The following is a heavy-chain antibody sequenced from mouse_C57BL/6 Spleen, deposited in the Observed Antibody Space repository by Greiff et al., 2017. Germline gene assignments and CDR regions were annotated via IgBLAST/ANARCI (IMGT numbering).Heavy chain of an antibody. Sequence: EVQGVESGGGLVKPGGSLKLSCAASGFTFSSYAMSWVRQTPEKRLEWVATISDGGSYTYYPDNVKGRFTISRDNAKNNLYLQMSHLKSEDTAMYYCARAYYDYVGYAMDYWGQGTSVTVSS. V-gene: IGHV5-4*01. CDR2: ISDGGSYT. CDR3: ARAYYDYVGYAMDY. CDR1: GFTFSSYA. D-gene: IGHD2-4*01. J-gene: IGHJ4*01.